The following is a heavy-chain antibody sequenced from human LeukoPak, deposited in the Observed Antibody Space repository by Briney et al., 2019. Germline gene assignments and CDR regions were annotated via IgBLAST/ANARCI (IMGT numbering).Heavy chain of an antibody. CDR1: GFTFSSYG. D-gene: IGHD2-21*01. Sequence: GRALRLSCAASGFTFSSYGMNWVRQAPGKGLEWVAVIYYDGSNKYYADSVKGRFTISRDNSKNTLYLQMTSLRAEGTAVYYCARQPGPVWYYFDYWGQGTLATVSS. CDR2: IYYDGSNK. CDR3: ARQPGPVWYYFDY. J-gene: IGHJ4*02. V-gene: IGHV3-33*01.